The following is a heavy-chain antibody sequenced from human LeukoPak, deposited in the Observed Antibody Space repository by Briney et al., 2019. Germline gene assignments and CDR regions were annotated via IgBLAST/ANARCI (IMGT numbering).Heavy chain of an antibody. V-gene: IGHV4-30-2*01. CDR3: ARFNSGSYLFDY. D-gene: IGHD1-26*01. CDR2: IYHSGST. Sequence: PSETLSLNCAVSGGSISSGGYSWSWIRQPPGKGLEWIGYIYHSGSTYYNPSLKSRVTISVDRSKNQFSLKLSSVTAADTAVYYCARFNSGSYLFDYWGQGTLVTVSS. J-gene: IGHJ4*02. CDR1: GGSISSGGYS.